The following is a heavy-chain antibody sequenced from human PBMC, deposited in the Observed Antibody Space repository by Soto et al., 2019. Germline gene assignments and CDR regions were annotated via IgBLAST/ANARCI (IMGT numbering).Heavy chain of an antibody. Sequence: QLVESGGGLVQPGRSLRLSCVASGFRFDEYAIHWVRQAPGKGLEWVSGISWDSGSINYAGSVRGRFTVSRDNAKNSLYLHMTSLRSEDTAFCYCAKIVTRHSLVPVFDQWGQGALVSVSS. J-gene: IGHJ4*02. CDR1: GFRFDEYA. CDR3: AKIVTRHSLVPVFDQ. CDR2: ISWDSGSI. V-gene: IGHV3-9*01. D-gene: IGHD2-21*01.